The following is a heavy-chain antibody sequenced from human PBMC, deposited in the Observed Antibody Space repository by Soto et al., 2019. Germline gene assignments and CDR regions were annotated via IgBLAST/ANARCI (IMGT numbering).Heavy chain of an antibody. Sequence: QVQLQESGPGLVKPSQTLSLTCTVSGGSISSGGYYWSWIRQHPGKGLEWIGYIYYSGSTYYNPSLKSRVTISVDTSKNQFSLKLSSVTAADTAVYYCATTNGDYALYYYGMDVWGQGTTVTVSS. CDR3: ATTNGDYALYYYGMDV. D-gene: IGHD4-17*01. CDR2: IYYSGST. CDR1: GGSISSGGYY. J-gene: IGHJ6*02. V-gene: IGHV4-31*03.